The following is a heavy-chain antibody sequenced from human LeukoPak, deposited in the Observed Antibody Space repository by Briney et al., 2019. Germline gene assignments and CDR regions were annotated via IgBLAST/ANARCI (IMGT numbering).Heavy chain of an antibody. D-gene: IGHD6-13*01. Sequence: GGSLRLSCAASGITFSSYGMYWVRQAPGKGLEWVAVISHDGNSKYYADSVKGRFTISRDNSKNTLYLQMNSLRAEDTAVYYCANAGRDSSSTISCSMDVWGQGTTVTVSS. CDR1: GITFSSYG. V-gene: IGHV3-30*18. CDR2: ISHDGNSK. J-gene: IGHJ6*02. CDR3: ANAGRDSSSTISCSMDV.